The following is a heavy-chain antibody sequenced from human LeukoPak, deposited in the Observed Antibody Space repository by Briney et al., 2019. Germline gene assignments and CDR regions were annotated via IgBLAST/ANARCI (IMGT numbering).Heavy chain of an antibody. V-gene: IGHV4-4*07. CDR3: ARVGSSGWSEYFQH. J-gene: IGHJ1*01. Sequence: SETLSLTCTVSGGSISSYYWSWIRQPAGKGLEWIGRIYTSGSTNYNPSLKSRVTVSVDTSKNQFSLKLSSVTAADTAVYYCARVGSSGWSEYFQHWGQGTLVTVSS. CDR2: IYTSGST. CDR1: GGSISSYY. D-gene: IGHD6-19*01.